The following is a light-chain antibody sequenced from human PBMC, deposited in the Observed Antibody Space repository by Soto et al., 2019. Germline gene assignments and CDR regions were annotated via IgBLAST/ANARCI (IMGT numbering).Light chain of an antibody. Sequence: IVLTQSPGTLSLSPGERATLSCRASQSVSSSYLAWYQQKPGQAPWLLIYGSSSRATGIPDRFSGSGSGTDFTLTISRLEPEDFAVYYCQQYGSSPRTFGQGTKVDIK. J-gene: IGKJ1*01. CDR3: QQYGSSPRT. CDR1: QSVSSSY. V-gene: IGKV3-20*01. CDR2: GSS.